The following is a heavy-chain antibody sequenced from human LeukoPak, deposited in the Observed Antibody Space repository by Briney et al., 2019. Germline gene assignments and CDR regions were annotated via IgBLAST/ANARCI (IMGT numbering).Heavy chain of an antibody. CDR1: GYSISSGYY. D-gene: IGHD3-10*01. CDR3: ARRTGSGSYYVDF. V-gene: IGHV4-38-2*01. J-gene: IGHJ4*02. Sequence: SEILSLTCAVSGYSISSGYYWGWVRQPPGKGLEWIESIYHSGTTYYTPSLKSRVTISVDTSKNQFSLKVTSVTAADTAVYYCARRTGSGSYYVDFWGQGTVVTVSS. CDR2: IYHSGTT.